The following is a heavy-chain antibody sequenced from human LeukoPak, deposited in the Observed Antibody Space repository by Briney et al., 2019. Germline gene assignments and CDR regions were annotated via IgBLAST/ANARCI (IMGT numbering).Heavy chain of an antibody. CDR1: GYTFTGYY. Sequence: ASVKVSCKASGYTFTGYYMHWVRQAPGQGLEWMGWMNPNSGNTGYAQKFQGRVTMTRNTSISTAYMELSSLRSEDTAVYYCARTRPRRGTMIVVVITTFDYWGQGTLVTVSS. J-gene: IGHJ4*02. CDR3: ARTRPRRGTMIVVVITTFDY. CDR2: MNPNSGNT. V-gene: IGHV1-8*02. D-gene: IGHD3-22*01.